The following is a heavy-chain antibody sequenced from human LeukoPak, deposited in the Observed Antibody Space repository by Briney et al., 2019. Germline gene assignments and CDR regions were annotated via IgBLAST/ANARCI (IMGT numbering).Heavy chain of an antibody. CDR3: ARVPRITMGELGDAFDI. CDR2: MNPNSGNT. D-gene: IGHD3-10*01. Sequence: ASVKVSCKASGYTFTSYDINWVRQATGQGLEWMGWMNPNSGNTGYAQKFQGRVTMTRNTSISTTYMELSSLRSEDTAVYYCARVPRITMGELGDAFDIWGQGTMVTVSS. J-gene: IGHJ3*02. CDR1: GYTFTSYD. V-gene: IGHV1-8*01.